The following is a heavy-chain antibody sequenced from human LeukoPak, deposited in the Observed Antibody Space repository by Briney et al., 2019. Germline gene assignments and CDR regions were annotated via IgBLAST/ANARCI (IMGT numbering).Heavy chain of an antibody. CDR1: GFTFSGSA. D-gene: IGHD2-15*01. CDR3: TRLAGGDAFDI. V-gene: IGHV3-73*01. CDR2: IRSKANGYTT. J-gene: IGHJ3*02. Sequence: PGGSLRLSCAASGFTFSGSAMHWARQASGKGLEWVGRIRSKANGYTTAYGASVKGRFTISRDDSQRATYVQMNSLKIEDTAVYYCTRLAGGDAFDIWGPGTMVTVSS.